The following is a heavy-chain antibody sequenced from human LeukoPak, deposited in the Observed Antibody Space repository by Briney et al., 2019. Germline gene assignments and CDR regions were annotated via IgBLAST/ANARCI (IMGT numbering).Heavy chain of an antibody. Sequence: GGSLRLSCTAAGFSLSMYWMSWVRQAPGKGLEWVANIRSDGVEKYYVDSVRGRFTISTDTAKNTLYLQMNSLRADDTAVYYCAREFTGYANTDYWGQGTLVTVSS. J-gene: IGHJ4*02. D-gene: IGHD5-12*01. CDR3: AREFTGYANTDY. V-gene: IGHV3-7*03. CDR2: IRSDGVEK. CDR1: GFSLSMYW.